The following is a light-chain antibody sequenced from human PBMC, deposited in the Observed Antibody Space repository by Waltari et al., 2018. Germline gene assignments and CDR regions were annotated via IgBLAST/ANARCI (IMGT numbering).Light chain of an antibody. V-gene: IGKV1-5*03. J-gene: IGKJ1*01. CDR3: QQYHSSSRT. Sequence: DIQMTQSPSTLSASVGDRVTITCRASQSIDSWLAWYQQKPGKAPNLLIYKASILHSGVPSRVSGRGSGTEFTLTISSLQPDDFAAYYCQQYHSSSRTFGQGTNVEMK. CDR2: KAS. CDR1: QSIDSW.